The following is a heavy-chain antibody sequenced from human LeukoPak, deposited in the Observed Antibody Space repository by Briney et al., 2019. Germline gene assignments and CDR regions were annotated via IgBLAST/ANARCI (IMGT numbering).Heavy chain of an antibody. Sequence: GASVKVSCKVSGYTLTELSMHWVRQAPGKGLEWMGWINPNSGGTNYAQKFQGRVTMTRDTSISTAYMELSRLRSDDTAVYYCARSSSSWWVYMDVWGKGTTVTISS. V-gene: IGHV1-2*02. CDR2: INPNSGGT. CDR1: GYTLTELS. D-gene: IGHD6-13*01. CDR3: ARSSSSWWVYMDV. J-gene: IGHJ6*03.